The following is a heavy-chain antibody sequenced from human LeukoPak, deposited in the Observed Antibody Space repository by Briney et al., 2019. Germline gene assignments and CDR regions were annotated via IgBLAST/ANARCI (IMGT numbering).Heavy chain of an antibody. V-gene: IGHV3-21*01. CDR1: GFTFSSYS. Sequence: GGSLRLSCAASGFTFSSYSMNWVRQPPGKGLEWVSSISSSSSYVYYADSVKGRFTISRDNAKNSLYLQMNSLRAEDTAVYYCARDIAAAGTSLDRWGQGTLVNVSS. CDR3: ARDIAAAGTSLDR. CDR2: ISSSSSYV. D-gene: IGHD6-13*01. J-gene: IGHJ4*02.